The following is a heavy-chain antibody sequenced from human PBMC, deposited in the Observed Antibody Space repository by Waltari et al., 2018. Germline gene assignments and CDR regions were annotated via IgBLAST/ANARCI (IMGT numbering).Heavy chain of an antibody. V-gene: IGHV3-30*02. J-gene: IGHJ4*02. Sequence: QVQLAESGGGVVQPGGSLRLSCAASGSTFSDYAMHWVRQAPGKGLEWVTLITYDGSNKYYADSVKGRFTISRDDSKNTLHLQMNSLRDEDTAIYYCARERRGYYAEYWGQGTLVTVSS. CDR1: GSTFSDYA. CDR3: ARERRGYYAEY. CDR2: ITYDGSNK.